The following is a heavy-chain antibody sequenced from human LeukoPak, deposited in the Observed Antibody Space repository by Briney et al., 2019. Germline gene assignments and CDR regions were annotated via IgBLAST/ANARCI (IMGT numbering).Heavy chain of an antibody. D-gene: IGHD3-10*01. J-gene: IGHJ4*02. CDR3: VRGPFVWFGELLYSPGFDY. CDR2: INHSGST. Sequence: PSETLSLTCAVYGGSFSGYYWSWIRQPPGKGLEWIEEINHSGSTNYNPSLKSRVTISVDTSKNQFSLKLSSVTAADTAVYYCVRGPFVWFGELLYSPGFDYWGQGTLVTVSS. V-gene: IGHV4-34*01. CDR1: GGSFSGYY.